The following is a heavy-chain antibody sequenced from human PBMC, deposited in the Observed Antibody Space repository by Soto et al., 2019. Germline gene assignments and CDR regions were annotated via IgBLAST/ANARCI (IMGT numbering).Heavy chain of an antibody. J-gene: IGHJ3*02. CDR1: GFTFSSHW. Sequence: GGSLRLSCAASGFTFSSHWMHWVRQVPGQGLVWVSRTKTDGSTSYADSVKGRFTISRDNAKNTLYLQMNSLRAEDTAVYYCARDMRAVPWYGGVSSAFDIWGQGTMVTVSS. CDR3: ARDMRAVPWYGGVSSAFDI. D-gene: IGHD3-10*01. CDR2: TKTDGST. V-gene: IGHV3-74*01.